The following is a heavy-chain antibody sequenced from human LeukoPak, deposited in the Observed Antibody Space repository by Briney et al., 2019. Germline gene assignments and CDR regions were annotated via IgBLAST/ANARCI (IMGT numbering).Heavy chain of an antibody. D-gene: IGHD3-22*01. V-gene: IGHV3-53*01. CDR3: ASSYYYDSSGSLFDY. Sequence: GGSLRLSCAASGFTVSSNYMSWVRQAPGKGLDWVSVIYSGGNTYYADSVKGRFTISRDNSKNTLYLQMNSLRAEDTAVYYCASSYYYDSSGSLFDYWGQGTLVTVSS. CDR1: GFTVSSNY. J-gene: IGHJ4*02. CDR2: IYSGGNT.